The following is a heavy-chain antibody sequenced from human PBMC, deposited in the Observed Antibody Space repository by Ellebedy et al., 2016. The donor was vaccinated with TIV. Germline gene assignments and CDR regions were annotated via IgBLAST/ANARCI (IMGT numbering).Heavy chain of an antibody. V-gene: IGHV3-30*03. Sequence: GGSLRLSXAASGFTFSSYGMHWVRQAPGKGLEWVAVISYDGSNKYYADSVKGRFTISRDNSKNTLYLQMNSLRAEDTAVYYCARDGIVVVPAAIMVAIDYWGQGTLVTVSS. CDR2: ISYDGSNK. CDR3: ARDGIVVVPAAIMVAIDY. J-gene: IGHJ4*02. D-gene: IGHD2-2*01. CDR1: GFTFSSYG.